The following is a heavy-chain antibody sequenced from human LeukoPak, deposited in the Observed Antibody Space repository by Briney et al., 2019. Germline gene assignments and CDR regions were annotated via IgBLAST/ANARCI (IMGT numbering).Heavy chain of an antibody. Sequence: ASVKVSCKASGYTFTSYGISWVRQAPGQGLEWMGWISAYNGNTNYAQKLQGRVTMTTDTSTSTAYMELRSLRSDDTAVYYCARSPDIVAVPGEDYWGQGTLVTVSS. V-gene: IGHV1-18*01. CDR1: GYTFTSYG. D-gene: IGHD2-2*01. J-gene: IGHJ4*02. CDR3: ARSPDIVAVPGEDY. CDR2: ISAYNGNT.